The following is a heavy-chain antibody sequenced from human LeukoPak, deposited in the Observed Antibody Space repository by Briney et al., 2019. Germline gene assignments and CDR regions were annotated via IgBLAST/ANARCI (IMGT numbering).Heavy chain of an antibody. CDR1: GFTFSSYA. CDR2: ISGRGTSI. D-gene: IGHD3-3*01. J-gene: IGHJ4*02. V-gene: IGHV3-48*04. CDR3: ARGPPSFGVVSGYFDY. Sequence: PGGSLRLSCAASGFTFSSYAMSWVRQAPGKGLEWVSYISGRGTSIYYADSVKGRITISRDNAKNSLYLQMNSLRAEDTAVYYCARGPPSFGVVSGYFDYWGQGTLVTVSS.